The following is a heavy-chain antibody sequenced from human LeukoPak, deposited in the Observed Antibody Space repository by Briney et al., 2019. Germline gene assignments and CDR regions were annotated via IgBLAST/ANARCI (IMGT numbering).Heavy chain of an antibody. V-gene: IGHV1-2*02. D-gene: IGHD3-10*01. CDR1: GYTFTGYY. CDR3: ARVIGIRGAPFDY. CDR2: INPNSGGT. Sequence: ASVTVSCKASGYTFTGYYMHWVRQAPGQGLEWMGWINPNSGGTNYAQKFQGRVTMTRDTSISTAYMELSRLRSDDTAVYYCARVIGIRGAPFDYWGQGTLVTVSS. J-gene: IGHJ4*02.